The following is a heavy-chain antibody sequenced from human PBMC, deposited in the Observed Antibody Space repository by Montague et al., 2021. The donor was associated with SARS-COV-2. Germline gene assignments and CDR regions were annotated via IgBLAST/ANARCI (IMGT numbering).Heavy chain of an antibody. CDR3: ARDGDYGGTWYSFLQN. J-gene: IGHJ1*01. CDR1: GDSVSSDTAA. Sequence: CAISGDSVSSDTAAWHWIRQSSSRGLEWLGRTFYRSQWHTDSAASVRSRISFSGDISKNQFSLHLNSVTPEDTAIYYCARDGDYGGTWYSFLQNWGQGTLVIVSS. V-gene: IGHV6-1*01. CDR2: TFYRSQWHT. D-gene: IGHD4-17*01.